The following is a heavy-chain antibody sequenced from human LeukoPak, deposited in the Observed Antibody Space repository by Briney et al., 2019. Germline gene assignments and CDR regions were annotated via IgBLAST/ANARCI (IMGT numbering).Heavy chain of an antibody. V-gene: IGHV3-11*01. CDR3: ARDHWENRIAAAGTCFDY. CDR1: GFSFGDDY. D-gene: IGHD6-13*01. J-gene: IGHJ4*02. Sequence: GRCLKLCCAAAGFSFGDDYMSWIRQAPGKELEWVSYISSSGSTIYYADSVKGRFTISRDNAKNSLYLQMNSLRAEDTAVYYCARDHWENRIAAAGTCFDYWGQGTLVTASS. CDR2: ISSSGSTI.